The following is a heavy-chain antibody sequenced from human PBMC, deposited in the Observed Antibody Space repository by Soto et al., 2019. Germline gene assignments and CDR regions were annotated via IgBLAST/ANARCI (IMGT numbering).Heavy chain of an antibody. Sequence: SETLSLTCTVSGGSISSSSYYWGWIRQPPGKGLEWIGSIYYSGSTYYNPSLKSRVTISVDTSKNQFSLKLSSVTAADTAVYYCARSEESIAALYYYYYGMDVWGQGTTVTAP. CDR2: IYYSGST. D-gene: IGHD6-6*01. CDR1: GGSISSSSYY. CDR3: ARSEESIAALYYYYYGMDV. J-gene: IGHJ6*02. V-gene: IGHV4-39*01.